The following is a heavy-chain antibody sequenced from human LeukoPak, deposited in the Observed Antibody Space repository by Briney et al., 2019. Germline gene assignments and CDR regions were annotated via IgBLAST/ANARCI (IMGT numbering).Heavy chain of an antibody. D-gene: IGHD3-22*01. J-gene: IGHJ4*02. V-gene: IGHV3-21*04. CDR2: ITSSSTYT. CDR1: GFTFNIYN. CDR3: ARGQDYDSSGYYLR. Sequence: GGSLRLSCAASGFTFNIYNMNWVRQAPGKALEWVSSITSSSTYTYYADSVKGRFTISRDNAKNSLYLQMNSLRAEDTALYYCARGQDYDSSGYYLRWGQGTLVTVSS.